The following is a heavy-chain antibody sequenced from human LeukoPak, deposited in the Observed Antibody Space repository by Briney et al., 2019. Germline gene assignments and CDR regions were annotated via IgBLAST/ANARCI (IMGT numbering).Heavy chain of an antibody. V-gene: IGHV3-7*01. CDR2: IKQDGSEK. D-gene: IGHD2-2*01. CDR1: GFTFSSYW. Sequence: PGGSLRLSCAASGFTFSSYWMSWVRQAPGKGLEWVANIKQDGSEKYYVDSVKGRFTISRDNAKNSLYLQMNSLRAEDTAVYYCARDYEEYQLPAFDYWGQGTLVTVSS. J-gene: IGHJ4*02. CDR3: ARDYEEYQLPAFDY.